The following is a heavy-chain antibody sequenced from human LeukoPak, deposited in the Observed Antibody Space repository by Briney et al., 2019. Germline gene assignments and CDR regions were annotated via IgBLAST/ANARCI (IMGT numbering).Heavy chain of an antibody. CDR2: SKRRCSSP. Sequence: ASVKVSCKASGYSFTKWYIHWMRQAPGQGLEWMVISKRRCSSPSYESEFHGRVVMTRDTSTSTVYMELSSLRSEDTAVYYCATERGFGSGSYYFDYWGRGTLVTVSS. CDR1: GYSFTKWY. CDR3: ATERGFGSGSYYFDY. V-gene: IGHV1-46*01. J-gene: IGHJ4*02. D-gene: IGHD6-19*01.